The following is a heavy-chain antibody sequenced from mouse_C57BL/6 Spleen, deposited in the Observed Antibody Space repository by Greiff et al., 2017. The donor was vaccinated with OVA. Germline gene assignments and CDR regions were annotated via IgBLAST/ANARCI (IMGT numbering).Heavy chain of an antibody. CDR3: AEPGGYEGGMDY. D-gene: IGHD2-2*01. Sequence: VKVVESGPGLVAPSQCLSISCTASGFSLTSYGVSWVRQPPGKGLEWLGVIWGDGSTNNHSALISRQSISKDNSKSQVVLKLNSLQTDDTATYYGAEPGGYEGGMDYWGQGTSVTVSS. CDR2: IWGDGST. V-gene: IGHV2-3*01. CDR1: GFSLTSYG. J-gene: IGHJ4*01.